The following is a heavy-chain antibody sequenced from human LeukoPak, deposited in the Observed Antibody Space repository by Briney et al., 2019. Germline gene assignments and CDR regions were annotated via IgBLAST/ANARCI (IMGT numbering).Heavy chain of an antibody. CDR2: INSDGSST. D-gene: IGHD3-22*01. V-gene: IGHV3-74*01. CDR1: GFTFSSYW. CDR3: ASLDYYDSSGYYYRAFDI. J-gene: IGHJ3*02. Sequence: GGSLRLSCAASGFTFSSYWMHWVRQAPGKGLVWVSRINSDGSSTDYADSVKGRFTISRDNAKNTLYLQMNSLRAEDTAVYYCASLDYYDSSGYYYRAFDIWGQGTMVTVSS.